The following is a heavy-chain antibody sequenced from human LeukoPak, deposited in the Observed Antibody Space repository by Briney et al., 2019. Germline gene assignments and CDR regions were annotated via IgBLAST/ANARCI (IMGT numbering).Heavy chain of an antibody. CDR2: IIPIFGTA. D-gene: IGHD6-19*01. CDR3: ARGGYSSGWEGYFDY. Sequence: ASVKVSSKASGGTFSSYTISWVRQAPGQGLEWMGGIIPIFGTANYAQKFQGRVTITADESTSTAYMELSSLRSEDTAVYYCARGGYSSGWEGYFDYWGQGTLVTVSS. J-gene: IGHJ4*02. CDR1: GGTFSSYT. V-gene: IGHV1-69*13.